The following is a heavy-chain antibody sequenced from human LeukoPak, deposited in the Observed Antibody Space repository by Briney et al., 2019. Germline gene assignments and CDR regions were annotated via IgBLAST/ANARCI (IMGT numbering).Heavy chain of an antibody. CDR3: ARDLHYYGSGNSTRPNYYYYGMDV. D-gene: IGHD3-10*01. CDR1: GFTVSSNY. CDR2: IYSGGST. Sequence: GGSLRLSCAASGFTVSSNYMGWVRQAPGKGLEWVSVIYSGGSTYYADSVKGRFTISRDNSKNTLYLQMNSLRAEDTAVYYCARDLHYYGSGNSTRPNYYYYGMDVWGKGTTVTVSS. V-gene: IGHV3-53*01. J-gene: IGHJ6*04.